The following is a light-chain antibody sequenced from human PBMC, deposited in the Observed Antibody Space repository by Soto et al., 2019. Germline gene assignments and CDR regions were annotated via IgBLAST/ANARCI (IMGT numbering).Light chain of an antibody. CDR3: CSYAGSGTYV. J-gene: IGLJ1*01. CDR1: SSDVGSYNL. Sequence: QSALTQPASVSGSPGQSITISCTGTSSDVGSYNLVSWYQQHPGKAPKLMIYEGSKRPSRISNRFSGSKSGNTASLTISGLQAEDEAEYYCCSYAGSGTYVFGTGTKLTVL. V-gene: IGLV2-23*01. CDR2: EGS.